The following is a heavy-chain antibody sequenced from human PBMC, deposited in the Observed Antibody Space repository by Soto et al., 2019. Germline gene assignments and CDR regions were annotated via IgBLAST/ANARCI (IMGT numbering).Heavy chain of an antibody. CDR1: GGSISSYY. V-gene: IGHV4-59*12. Sequence: WGTPSLTSTGSGGSISSYYWSWIRQPPGKGLEWIGYIYYNAVTWYNPSLQSRVNISIDKSANHFSLTLKSVTAADTAVYYCARGQIVMLNWGQGTLVTVSS. D-gene: IGHD3-16*01. J-gene: IGHJ4*02. CDR3: ARGQIVMLN. CDR2: IYYNAVT.